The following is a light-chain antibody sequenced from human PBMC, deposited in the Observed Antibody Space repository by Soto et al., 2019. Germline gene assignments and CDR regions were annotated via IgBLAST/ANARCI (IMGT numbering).Light chain of an antibody. Sequence: IRLSQSPSSLSASVGDRVTITCRASQDINSYLAWYQQKPGKAPNLLIYAGTSLQSGVPSRFSGSGSGTEFTLTISSLQPEDFATYYCQQLHVYPSTFGGGTKVDIK. CDR2: AGT. CDR1: QDINSY. V-gene: IGKV1-9*01. CDR3: QQLHVYPST. J-gene: IGKJ4*01.